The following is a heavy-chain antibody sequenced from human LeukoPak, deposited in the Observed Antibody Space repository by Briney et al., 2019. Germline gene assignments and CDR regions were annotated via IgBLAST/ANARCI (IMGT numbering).Heavy chain of an antibody. CDR1: GGSISSSNYY. D-gene: IGHD3-10*01. Sequence: PSETLSLTCTVSGGSISSSNYYWGWIRQAPGKGLEWVSAISGSGGSTYYADSVKGRFTISRDNSKNTLYLQMNSLRAEDTAVYYCAKESVVRGVIQFDYWGQGTLVTVSS. J-gene: IGHJ4*02. V-gene: IGHV3-23*01. CDR2: ISGSGGST. CDR3: AKESVVRGVIQFDY.